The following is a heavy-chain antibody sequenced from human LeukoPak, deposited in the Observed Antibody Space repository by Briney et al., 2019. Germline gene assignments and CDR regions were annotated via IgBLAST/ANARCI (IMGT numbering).Heavy chain of an antibody. CDR1: GFTFSSYG. V-gene: IGHV3-30*18. D-gene: IGHD3-10*01. Sequence: PGGSLRLSCAAYGFTFSSYGMHWVRQAPGKGLEWVAVISYDGSNKYYADSVKGRFTISRDNSKNTLYLQMASLRTEDTAVYYCAKGVETSTTGELPYYFDYWGQGTLVTVSS. CDR2: ISYDGSNK. J-gene: IGHJ4*02. CDR3: AKGVETSTTGELPYYFDY.